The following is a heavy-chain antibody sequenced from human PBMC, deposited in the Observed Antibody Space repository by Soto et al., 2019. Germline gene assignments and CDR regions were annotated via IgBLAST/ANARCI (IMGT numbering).Heavy chain of an antibody. CDR3: AKAGCSGGTCYLYYFDY. CDR2: ISGRGGNT. CDR1: GFTFSNYA. D-gene: IGHD2-15*01. J-gene: IGHJ4*02. Sequence: LRLSCAASGFTFSNYAMSWVRQAPGKGLEWVSTISGRGGNTYYADSVKGRFTISRDNSRNTLYLQMDSLRVEDSAVYSCAKAGCSGGTCYLYYFDYWGQGALVTVSS. V-gene: IGHV3-23*01.